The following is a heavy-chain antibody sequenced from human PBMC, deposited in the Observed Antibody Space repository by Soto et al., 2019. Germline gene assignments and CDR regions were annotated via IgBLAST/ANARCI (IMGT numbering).Heavy chain of an antibody. V-gene: IGHV3-30-3*01. Sequence: GSLRLSCAASGFTFSSYAIHWVRQAPGKGLEWVAVISYDGSNKYYADSVKGRFTISRDNSKNTLYLQMNSLRAEDTAVYYCARGGEYYYDSSGYYYAAFDIWGQGTMVTVSS. CDR3: ARGGEYYYDSSGYYYAAFDI. CDR1: GFTFSSYA. J-gene: IGHJ3*02. D-gene: IGHD3-22*01. CDR2: ISYDGSNK.